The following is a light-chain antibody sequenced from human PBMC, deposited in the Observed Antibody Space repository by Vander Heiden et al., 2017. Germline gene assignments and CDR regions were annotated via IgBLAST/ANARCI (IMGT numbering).Light chain of an antibody. CDR2: DNH. CDR1: SYNIGNND. CDR3: GAWDSSLGAVV. V-gene: IGLV1-51*01. J-gene: IGLJ3*02. Sequence: QSVLPQPPSVSAAPGQKVTISCSGSSYNIGNNDVSWYQQHPGTAPKLLVYDNHKRPSGIPDRFSGSKSGTSATLNITGLQTVDEADYYCGAWDSSLGAVVFGGGTKLTVL.